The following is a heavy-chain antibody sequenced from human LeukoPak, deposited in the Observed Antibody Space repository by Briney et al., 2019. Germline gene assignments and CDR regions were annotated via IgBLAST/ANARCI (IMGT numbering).Heavy chain of an antibody. V-gene: IGHV3-23*01. CDR3: ARKTPLNPHNY. J-gene: IGHJ4*02. CDR1: GFTFSYYV. CDR2: ISNYT. Sequence: PGGSLRLSCAASGFTFSYYVMSWVRQAPGKGLEWVSTISNYTYYADSVKGGYAISRDNSKNTLYLQMNSLRAEDTAVYYCARKTPLNPHNYWGQGTLVTVSS.